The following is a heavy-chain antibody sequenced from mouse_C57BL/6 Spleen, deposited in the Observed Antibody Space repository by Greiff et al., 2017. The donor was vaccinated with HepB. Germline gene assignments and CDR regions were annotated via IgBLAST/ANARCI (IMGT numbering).Heavy chain of an antibody. V-gene: IGHV14-4*01. CDR1: GFNIKDDY. J-gene: IGHJ3*01. Sequence: LVESGAELVRPGASVKLSCTASGFNIKDDYMHWVKQRPEQGLEWIGWIDPENGDTEYASKFQGKATITADTSSNTAYLQLSSLTSEDTAVYYCTTQTAQATRFAYWGQGTLVTVSA. CDR2: IDPENGDT. CDR3: TTQTAQATRFAY. D-gene: IGHD3-2*02.